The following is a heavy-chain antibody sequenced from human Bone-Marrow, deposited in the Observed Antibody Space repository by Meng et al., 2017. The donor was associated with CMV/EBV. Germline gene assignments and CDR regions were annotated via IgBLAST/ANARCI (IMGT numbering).Heavy chain of an antibody. Sequence: GESLKISCAASGFTFSSYAMHWVRQAPGKGLEWVAYVRYAGTEKYYADSVKGRFTVSRDNAKNTLYLQMNSLRAEDTAVYYCELRYDSGGYYQWGQGTLVTVSS. CDR1: GFTFSSYA. CDR2: VRYAGTEK. J-gene: IGHJ4*02. CDR3: ELRYDSGGYYQ. D-gene: IGHD3-22*01. V-gene: IGHV3-30*02.